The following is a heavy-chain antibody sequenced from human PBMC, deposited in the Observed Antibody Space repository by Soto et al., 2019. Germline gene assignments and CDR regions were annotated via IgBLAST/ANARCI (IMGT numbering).Heavy chain of an antibody. V-gene: IGHV1-69*01. J-gene: IGHJ4*02. D-gene: IGHD3-22*01. CDR1: GGSFNRHT. CDR2: IIPIFGTA. Sequence: QVQLVQSGAEVRKPGSSVRVSCKASGGSFNRHTISWVRQAPGQVLEWMGGIIPIFGTANHAQKFQGRVTIIVDESTSKVYMELSSLRSDDTAIYYCARGWGYDSTDYYYAYWGQGTLVIVSS. CDR3: ARGWGYDSTDYYYAY.